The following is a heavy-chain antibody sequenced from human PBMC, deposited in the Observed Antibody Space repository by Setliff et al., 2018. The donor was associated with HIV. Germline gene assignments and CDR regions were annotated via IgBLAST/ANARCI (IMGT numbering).Heavy chain of an antibody. CDR3: ARDRDSSGYYYDDAFDI. V-gene: IGHV1-8*03. CDR1: GYTFTSYD. J-gene: IGHJ3*02. Sequence: ASVKVSCKASGYTFTSYDINWVRQATGQGLEWMGWMNPNSGNTGYAQKFQGRVTITADKSTSTAYMELSSLRSEDTAVYYCARDRDSSGYYYDDAFDIWGQGTMVTVSS. CDR2: MNPNSGNT. D-gene: IGHD3-22*01.